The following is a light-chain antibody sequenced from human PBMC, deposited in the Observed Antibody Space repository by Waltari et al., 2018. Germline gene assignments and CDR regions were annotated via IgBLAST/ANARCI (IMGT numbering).Light chain of an antibody. Sequence: DIVMTQSQDSLAVSLGERATINCKSSRSVFYGLNNQKYVAWYQQKPGQPPKLLIHWASTRESGIPDRFSGSGSATDYTLTNSSLEAEDVAVYYCQQYYTTPSFGQGTRLEIK. CDR2: WAS. CDR3: QQYYTTPS. V-gene: IGKV4-1*01. J-gene: IGKJ5*01. CDR1: RSVFYGLNNQKY.